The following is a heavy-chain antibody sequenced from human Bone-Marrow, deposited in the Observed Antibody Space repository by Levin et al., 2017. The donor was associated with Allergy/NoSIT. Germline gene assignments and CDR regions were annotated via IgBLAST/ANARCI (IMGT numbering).Heavy chain of an antibody. D-gene: IGHD2-2*01. CDR3: ASRLPRYCSSTSWETYYDYGMDG. J-gene: IGHJ6*02. CDR2: INHSGST. CDR1: GGSFSGYY. Sequence: PSETLSLTCAVYGGSFSGYYWSLIRQPPGKGLEWIGEINHSGSTNYNPSLKSRVTISVDTSKNQFSLKLSSVTAADTAVYYCASRLPRYCSSTSWETYYDYGMDGWGQGTTVTVSS. V-gene: IGHV4-34*01.